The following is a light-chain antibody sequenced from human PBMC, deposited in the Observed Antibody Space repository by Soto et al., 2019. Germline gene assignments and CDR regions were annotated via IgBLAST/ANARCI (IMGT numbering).Light chain of an antibody. CDR1: QSLVYSDGNTY. J-gene: IGKJ2*01. CDR2: KVS. Sequence: DVVMTQSPLSLPVTLGQPASISCRSSQSLVYSDGNTYLNWFQQRPGQSTRRLIYKVSNRDSGVPDRFSGSGSGTDFTLKISRVEAEDVGVYYCMQGTLWPRTFGQGTKLEIK. V-gene: IGKV2-30*01. CDR3: MQGTLWPRT.